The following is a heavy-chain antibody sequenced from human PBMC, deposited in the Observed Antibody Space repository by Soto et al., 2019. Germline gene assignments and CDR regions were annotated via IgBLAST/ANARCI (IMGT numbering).Heavy chain of an antibody. CDR1: GFTFDDYA. CDR3: AKDGGLRYFDWLLEG. Sequence: GGSLRLSCAASGFTFDDYAMHWVRQAPGKGLEWVSGISWNSGSIGYADSVKGRFNISRDNAKNSLYLQMNSLRAEDTALYYCAKDGGLRYFDWLLEGWGQGTLVTVSS. J-gene: IGHJ4*02. V-gene: IGHV3-9*01. CDR2: ISWNSGSI. D-gene: IGHD3-9*01.